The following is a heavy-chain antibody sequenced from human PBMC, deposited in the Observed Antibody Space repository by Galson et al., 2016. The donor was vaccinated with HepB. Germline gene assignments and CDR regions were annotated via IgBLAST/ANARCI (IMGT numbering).Heavy chain of an antibody. D-gene: IGHD1-26*01. J-gene: IGHJ4*02. CDR1: GFTFSTYG. Sequence: SLRLSCAASGFTFSTYGMHWVRQAPGKGLEWVAVIWYDGTNPYYADSVKGRFTISRDNAKNSLYLQMNSLSAEDTGLYYCAAETFSGSPLEYWGQGTLVTVSS. V-gene: IGHV3-33*03. CDR2: IWYDGTNP. CDR3: AAETFSGSPLEY.